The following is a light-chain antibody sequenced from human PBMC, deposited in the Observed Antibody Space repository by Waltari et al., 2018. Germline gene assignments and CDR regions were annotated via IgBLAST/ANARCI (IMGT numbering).Light chain of an antibody. CDR1: KLGYKS. V-gene: IGLV3-25*03. CDR2: RDT. CDR3: QTADTSGIWV. J-gene: IGLJ3*02. Sequence: SYELTQPPSVAVSPGQTASISCSGEKLGYKSACWYQQKPGQSPVLVIYRDTKRPAGIPDRFSGSSSGTIVTLTISGVQTEDEADYYCQTADTSGIWVFGGGTRLTVL.